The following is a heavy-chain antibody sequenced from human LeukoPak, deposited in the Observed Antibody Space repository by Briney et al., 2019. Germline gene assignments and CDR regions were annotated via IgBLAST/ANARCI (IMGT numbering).Heavy chain of an antibody. CDR3: AREYGDYPFDY. Sequence: SETLSLTCAVYGGSFSGYYWSWIRQPPGKGLEWIGEINHSGSTNYNPSLKSRVTISVDTSKNQFSLKRSSVTAADTAVYYCAREYGDYPFDYWGQGTLVTVSS. J-gene: IGHJ4*02. D-gene: IGHD4-17*01. CDR2: INHSGST. V-gene: IGHV4-34*01. CDR1: GGSFSGYY.